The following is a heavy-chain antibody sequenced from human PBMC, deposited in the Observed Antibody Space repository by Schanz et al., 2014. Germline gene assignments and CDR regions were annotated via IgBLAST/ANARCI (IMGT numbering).Heavy chain of an antibody. Sequence: QVQLVESGGGVVQPGRSLRLSCAASGFNFSSYGMHWVRQAPGKGLEWVALISYDGSNKYYADSVKGRFAISRENSKNTMFLQMSSLRPEDTAVYYCATGRAASNFGSEYFLYWGQGTLVTVSS. V-gene: IGHV3-30*03. CDR3: ATGRAASNFGSEYFLY. CDR1: GFNFSSYG. D-gene: IGHD6-13*01. CDR2: ISYDGSNK. J-gene: IGHJ1*01.